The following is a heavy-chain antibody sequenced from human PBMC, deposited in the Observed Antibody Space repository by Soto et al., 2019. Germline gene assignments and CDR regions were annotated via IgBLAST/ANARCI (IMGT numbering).Heavy chain of an antibody. CDR2: IYYSGST. CDR1: GGSTSSGGYY. J-gene: IGHJ5*02. V-gene: IGHV4-31*03. D-gene: IGHD2-2*01. CDR3: ARGGLYCSSTSCPNWFDP. Sequence: PSETLSLTCTVSGGSTSSGGYYWSWIRGHGGKGLEWIGYIYYSGSTYYNPSLKSRVTISVGTSKNQFSLKLSSVTAADTAVYYCARGGLYCSSTSCPNWFDPWGQGTLVTVSS.